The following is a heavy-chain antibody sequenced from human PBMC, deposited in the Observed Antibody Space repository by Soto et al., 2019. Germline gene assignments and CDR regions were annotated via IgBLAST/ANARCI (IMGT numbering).Heavy chain of an antibody. CDR3: ARALGYSGYAGMDV. Sequence: QVQLVQSGGEVKKPGASVKVSCKASGYTFTIYGINWVRQAPGQGLEWMGWISPDNGNTNYAQKLQGRVTMTTDTSTSTAYMELRSLSSDDTAVYYCARALGYSGYAGMDVWGQGPTVTVSS. CDR2: ISPDNGNT. J-gene: IGHJ6*02. V-gene: IGHV1-18*01. CDR1: GYTFTIYG. D-gene: IGHD5-12*01.